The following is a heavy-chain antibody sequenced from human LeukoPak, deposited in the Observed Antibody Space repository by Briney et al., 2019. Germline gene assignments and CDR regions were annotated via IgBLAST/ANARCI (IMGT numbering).Heavy chain of an antibody. Sequence: PGGSLRLSCSASGVTFSDYYSMNWVRQAPGKGLEWVSVIYSGGSAYYADSVKGRFTISRDNSKNTLYLQMNSLRAEDTAVYYCATREEVRYFDWWTFDYWGQGTLVTVSS. V-gene: IGHV3-53*01. D-gene: IGHD3-9*01. CDR1: GVTFSDYYS. J-gene: IGHJ4*02. CDR2: IYSGGSA. CDR3: ATREEVRYFDWWTFDY.